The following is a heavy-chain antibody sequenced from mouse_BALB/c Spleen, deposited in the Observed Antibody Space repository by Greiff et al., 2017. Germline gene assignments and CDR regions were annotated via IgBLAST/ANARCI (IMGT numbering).Heavy chain of an antibody. D-gene: IGHD2-4*01. CDR1: GYAFTNYL. CDR2: INPGSGGT. CDR3: ARATMITYFDY. Sequence: VQLQQSGAELVRPGTSVKVSCKASGYAFTNYLIEWVKQRPGQGLEWIGVINPGSGGTNYNEKFKGKATLTADKSSSTAYMQLSSLTSDDSAVYFCARATMITYFDYWGQGTTLTVSA. V-gene: IGHV1-54*01. J-gene: IGHJ2*01.